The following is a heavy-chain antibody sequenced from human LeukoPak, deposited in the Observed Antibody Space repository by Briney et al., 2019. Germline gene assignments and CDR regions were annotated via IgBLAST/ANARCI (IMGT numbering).Heavy chain of an antibody. V-gene: IGHV3-23*01. CDR3: ARDGHYDFWSGSPYYYYYYMDV. D-gene: IGHD3-3*01. CDR1: GFTFSSDA. J-gene: IGHJ6*03. Sequence: GGSLRLSCAASGFTFSSDAMSWVRQAPGKGLEWVSAISGSGGSTYYADSVKGRFTISRDNSKNTLYLQMNSLRAEDTAVYYCARDGHYDFWSGSPYYYYYYMDVWGKGTTVTVSS. CDR2: ISGSGGST.